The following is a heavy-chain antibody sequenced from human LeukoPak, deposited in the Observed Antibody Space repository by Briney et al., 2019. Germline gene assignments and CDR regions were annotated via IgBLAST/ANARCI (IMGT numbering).Heavy chain of an antibody. D-gene: IGHD6-13*01. CDR1: GGSTSSYY. J-gene: IGHJ6*02. Sequence: PSETLSLTCTVSGGSTSSYYWTWIRQPPGKGLEWIGYTYYSGSTNYNPSLKSRVTISVDTSKNQFSLKLSSVTAADTAVYYCARGGMAAQLYSSSWSPPLYYYYGMDVWGQGTTVTVSS. CDR3: ARGGMAAQLYSSSWSPPLYYYYGMDV. V-gene: IGHV4-59*01. CDR2: TYYSGST.